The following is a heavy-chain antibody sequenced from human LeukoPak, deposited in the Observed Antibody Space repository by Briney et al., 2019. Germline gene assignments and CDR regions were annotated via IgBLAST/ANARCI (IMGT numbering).Heavy chain of an antibody. D-gene: IGHD5-24*01. J-gene: IGHJ6*03. CDR3: ARGVPIRDYYYYYMDV. V-gene: IGHV1-69*05. CDR1: GGTFSSYA. CDR2: IIPIFGTA. Sequence: SVTVSCKASGGTFSSYAISWVRQAPGQGLEWMGRIIPIFGTANYAQKFQGRVTITTDESTSTAYMELSSLRSEDTAVYYCARGVPIRDYYYYYMDVWGKGTTVTVSS.